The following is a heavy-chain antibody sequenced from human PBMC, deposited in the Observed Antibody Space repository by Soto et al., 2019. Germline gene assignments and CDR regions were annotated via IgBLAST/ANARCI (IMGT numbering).Heavy chain of an antibody. V-gene: IGHV4-31*03. D-gene: IGHD6-25*01. CDR3: ARVGRLEALDYYYYMDV. J-gene: IGHJ6*03. CDR2: IYYSGST. Sequence: PSETLSLTCTVSGGSISSGCYYWSWIRQHPGKGLEWIGYIYYSGSTYYNPSLKSRVTISVDTSKNQFSLKLSSVTAADTAVYYCARVGRLEALDYYYYMDVWGKGTTVTVSS. CDR1: GGSISSGCYY.